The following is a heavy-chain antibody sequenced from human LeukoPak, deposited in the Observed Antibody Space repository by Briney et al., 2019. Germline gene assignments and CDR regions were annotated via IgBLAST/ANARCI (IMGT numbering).Heavy chain of an antibody. Sequence: GGSLRLSCAASGFTFSSYSMSWVRQAPGKGLEWVAVIWYDGTNKYYADSVKGRFTISRDNSKNTLYLQMNSLRAEDTAVYYCARGRAHYYDSSGYYYYYGMDVWGQGTTVTVSS. V-gene: IGHV3-33*08. J-gene: IGHJ6*02. D-gene: IGHD3-22*01. CDR1: GFTFSSYS. CDR3: ARGRAHYYDSSGYYYYYGMDV. CDR2: IWYDGTNK.